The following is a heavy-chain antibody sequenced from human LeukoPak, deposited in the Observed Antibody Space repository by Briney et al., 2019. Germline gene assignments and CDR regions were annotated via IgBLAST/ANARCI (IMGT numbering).Heavy chain of an antibody. CDR3: ARHYYDSSGPLS. V-gene: IGHV4-30-4*01. CDR2: IYYCGST. Sequence: SQTLSLTCTVSGGSISSGDYYWSWIRQPPGKGLEWNGYIYYCGSTYYNPSPKSRVTISVDTSKNQFSLKLSSVTAADTAVYYCARHYYDSSGPLSWGQGTLVTVSS. D-gene: IGHD3-22*01. CDR1: GGSISSGDYY. J-gene: IGHJ4*02.